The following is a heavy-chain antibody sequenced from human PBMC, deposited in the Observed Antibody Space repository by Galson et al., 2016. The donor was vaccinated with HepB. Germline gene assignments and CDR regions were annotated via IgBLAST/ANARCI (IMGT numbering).Heavy chain of an antibody. CDR2: ISAYNGNT. CDR1: GYTFTSYG. D-gene: IGHD6-13*01. J-gene: IGHJ6*02. Sequence: SVKVSCKASGYTFTSYGISWVRQAPGQGLEWMGWISAYNGNTNYAQKLQGRVTMTTDTSTSTAYMELRSLRSDDTAVYYCARLSNSWYLGYYYYGMDVWGQGTTVTVSS. V-gene: IGHV1-18*01. CDR3: ARLSNSWYLGYYYYGMDV.